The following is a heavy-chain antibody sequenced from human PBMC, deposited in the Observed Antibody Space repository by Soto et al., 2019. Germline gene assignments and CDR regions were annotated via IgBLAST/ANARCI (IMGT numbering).Heavy chain of an antibody. D-gene: IGHD2-15*01. CDR3: ARVGFHCSGGSCYYGMDV. Sequence: SVKVSSKASGDMFDTYTITWMRQAPGRGLEWVGGIIPRSAKSNYAQKFEGRVTITADESTSTAYMELSSLRSDDTAVYYCARVGFHCSGGSCYYGMDVWGQGTTVTVSS. J-gene: IGHJ6*02. CDR2: IIPRSAKS. V-gene: IGHV1-69*13. CDR1: GDMFDTYT.